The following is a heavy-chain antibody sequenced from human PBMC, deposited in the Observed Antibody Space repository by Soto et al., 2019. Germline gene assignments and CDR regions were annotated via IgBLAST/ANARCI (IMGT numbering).Heavy chain of an antibody. J-gene: IGHJ4*02. CDR3: ARDLTTHDY. Sequence: EVQLLESGGGLVQPGGSLRLSCVGSGFTFSAHAITWVRQAPGKGLEWVSTLGTIGAFYADSVTGRFTISRDNSKNTVNLQMNSLRGEDTSIYYCARDLTTHDYWGQGTVVTVSS. V-gene: IGHV3-23*01. CDR1: GFTFSAHA. CDR2: LGTIGA.